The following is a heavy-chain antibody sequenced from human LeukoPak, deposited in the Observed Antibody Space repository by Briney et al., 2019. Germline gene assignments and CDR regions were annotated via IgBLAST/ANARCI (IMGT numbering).Heavy chain of an antibody. CDR1: GFTFSSYA. CDR3: ARAPKITMVRGVIFNYFDY. J-gene: IGHJ4*02. V-gene: IGHV3-30*04. CDR2: ISYDGSNK. Sequence: GGSLRLSCAASGFTFSSYAMHWVRQAPGKGLEWVAVISYDGSNKYYADSVKGRFTISRDNSKNTLYLQMNSLRAEDTAVYYCARAPKITMVRGVIFNYFDYWGQGTLVTVS. D-gene: IGHD3-10*01.